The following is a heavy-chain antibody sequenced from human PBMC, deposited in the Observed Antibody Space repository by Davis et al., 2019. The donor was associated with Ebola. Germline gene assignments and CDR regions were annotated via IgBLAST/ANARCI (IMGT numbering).Heavy chain of an antibody. CDR2: ISAFSGNT. V-gene: IGHV1-18*01. CDR1: GYTFTSYG. J-gene: IGHJ4*02. Sequence: AASVKVSCKAPGYTFTSYGISWVRQAPGQGLEWMGWISAFSGNTNYAQKLQGRVTMTTDTSTSTAYMELRSLRSDDTAVYYCARRDYGDYGAFWGQGTLVTVSS. D-gene: IGHD4-17*01. CDR3: ARRDYGDYGAF.